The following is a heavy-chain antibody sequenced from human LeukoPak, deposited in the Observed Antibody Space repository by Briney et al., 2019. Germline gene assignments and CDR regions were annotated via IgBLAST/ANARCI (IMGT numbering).Heavy chain of an antibody. J-gene: IGHJ4*02. Sequence: PGGSLRLSCAASGFTFSSYSMNWVRQAPGKGLAWVSRIKTDGSTTYYADSVKGRFTVSRDNAKNTLYLQMNSLRAEDTAVYYCARRGSIPVVGDYFDYWGQGTLVTVSS. CDR1: GFTFSSYS. CDR3: ARRGSIPVVGDYFDY. D-gene: IGHD6-19*01. V-gene: IGHV3-74*01. CDR2: IKTDGSTT.